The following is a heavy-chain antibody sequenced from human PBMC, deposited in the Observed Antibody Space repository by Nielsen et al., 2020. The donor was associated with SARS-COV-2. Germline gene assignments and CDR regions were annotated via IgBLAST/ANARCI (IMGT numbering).Heavy chain of an antibody. CDR3: ARVYSGSYIGHHDAFDI. CDR1: GFSLSNARMG. J-gene: IGHJ3*02. V-gene: IGHV2-26*01. CDR2: IFSNDEK. Sequence: SGPTLVKPTETLTLTCTVSGFSLSNARMGVSWIRQPPGKALEWLAHIFSNDEKSYSTSLKSRLTISKDTSKSQVVLTMTNMDPVDTATYYCARVYSGSYIGHHDAFDIWGQGTMVTVSS. D-gene: IGHD1-26*01.